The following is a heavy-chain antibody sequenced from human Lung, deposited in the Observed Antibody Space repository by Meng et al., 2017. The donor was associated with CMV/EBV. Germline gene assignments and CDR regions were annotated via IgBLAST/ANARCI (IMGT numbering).Heavy chain of an antibody. D-gene: IGHD3-3*01. Sequence: ASVKVSCKASGYTFTSYGISWVRQAPGQGLEWMGWISAYNGNTNYAQKLQGRVTMTTDTSTSTAYMELRSLRSDDTAVYYCARDPIRVLRFLEWNYYYYGMDVWGQGTTVTVSS. CDR1: GYTFTSYG. CDR3: ARDPIRVLRFLEWNYYYYGMDV. CDR2: ISAYNGNT. V-gene: IGHV1-18*01. J-gene: IGHJ6*02.